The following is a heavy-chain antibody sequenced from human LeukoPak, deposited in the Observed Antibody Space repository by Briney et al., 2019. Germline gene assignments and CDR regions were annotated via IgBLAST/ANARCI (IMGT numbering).Heavy chain of an antibody. D-gene: IGHD2-2*02. Sequence: GASVKVSCKAARYTFTSYDINWVRQAPGQGLEWMGWINPDSGNTGYAQKFQGRVSMTRNTSISTAYMELGGLTSDDTVVYFCARGSHRGYCTTSNCYTVDYWGQGTLVSVSS. CDR1: RYTFTSYD. CDR2: INPDSGNT. V-gene: IGHV1-8*01. J-gene: IGHJ4*01. CDR3: ARGSHRGYCTTSNCYTVDY.